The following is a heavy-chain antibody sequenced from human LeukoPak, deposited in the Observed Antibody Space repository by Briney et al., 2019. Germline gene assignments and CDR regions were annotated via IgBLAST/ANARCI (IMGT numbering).Heavy chain of an antibody. CDR2: INPSGGST. V-gene: IGHV1-46*01. Sequence: ASVKVSCKASGYTFTSYYMHWVRQAPGQGLEWMEIINPSGGSTTYAQKLQGRVAMTRDTSTGTVYMELSSLRSEDTAVYYCARDYRSGSYDYWGQGTLVTVSS. CDR3: ARDYRSGSYDY. J-gene: IGHJ4*02. D-gene: IGHD1-26*01. CDR1: GYTFTSYY.